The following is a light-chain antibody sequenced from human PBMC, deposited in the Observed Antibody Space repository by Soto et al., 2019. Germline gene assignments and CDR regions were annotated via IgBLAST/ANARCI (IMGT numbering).Light chain of an antibody. CDR1: QSVTSN. Sequence: EIVMTQSPAPLSVSPGERATLSCRASQSVTSNLAWYQQKPGQAPRLLLYGASTRATGIPARFSGSGSGTEFTLTISSLQSEDFAVYYCQQYNNWPPTFGQGTRLEIK. J-gene: IGKJ5*01. V-gene: IGKV3-15*01. CDR3: QQYNNWPPT. CDR2: GAS.